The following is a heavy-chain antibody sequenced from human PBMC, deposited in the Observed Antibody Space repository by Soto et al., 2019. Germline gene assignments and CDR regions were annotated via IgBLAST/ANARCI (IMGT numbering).Heavy chain of an antibody. CDR2: INHRGSA. CDR3: ARYTAASGTYYFDF. Sequence: PSETLSLTCAVSGASVSRTYWWSWVRQPPGKGPEWIGEINHRGSANYNPSLKSRVTISVDISKSQFSLRLTSVTAADTAVYYCARYTAASGTYYFDFWGQGALVT. CDR1: GASVSRTYW. J-gene: IGHJ4*02. V-gene: IGHV4-4*02. D-gene: IGHD6-13*01.